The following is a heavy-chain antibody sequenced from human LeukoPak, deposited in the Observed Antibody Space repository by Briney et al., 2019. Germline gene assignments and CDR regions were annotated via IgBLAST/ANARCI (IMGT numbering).Heavy chain of an antibody. Sequence: SETLSLTCTVSGGSLSSYYWSWIRQPPGKGLEWSGYISYSGSTNYHHSLKSRVTISVHTSKNQFSLKLSSVTAADTAVYYCARDRCSSTSCHTNWFDPWGQGTLVTVSS. D-gene: IGHD2-2*02. CDR3: ARDRCSSTSCHTNWFDP. J-gene: IGHJ5*02. CDR1: GGSLSSYY. V-gene: IGHV4-59*01. CDR2: ISYSGST.